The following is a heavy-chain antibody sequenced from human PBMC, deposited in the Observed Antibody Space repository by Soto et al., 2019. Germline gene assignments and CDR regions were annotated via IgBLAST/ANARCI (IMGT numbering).Heavy chain of an antibody. J-gene: IGHJ6*02. V-gene: IGHV3-48*03. CDR2: ISSSGSTI. CDR3: ASDTAMVYCYYGMDV. Sequence: GGSLRLSCAASGFTFSSYEMNWVRQAPGKGLEWVSYISSSGSTIYYADSVKGRFTISRDNAKNSLYLQMNSLRAEDTAVYYCASDTAMVYCYYGMDVWGQGTTVTVS. D-gene: IGHD5-18*01. CDR1: GFTFSSYE.